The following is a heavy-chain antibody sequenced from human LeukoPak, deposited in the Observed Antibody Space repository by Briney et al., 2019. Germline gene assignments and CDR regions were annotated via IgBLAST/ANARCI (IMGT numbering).Heavy chain of an antibody. CDR3: ARVSIYYGSGSYYPYGMDV. Sequence: SETLSLTCTVSGGSISSYYWSWIRQPPGKGLEWIGYIYYSGSTNYNPSLKSRVTISVDTSKNQFSLKLSSVTAADTAVYYCARVSIYYGSGSYYPYGMDVWGQGTTVTVSS. J-gene: IGHJ6*02. D-gene: IGHD3-10*01. CDR2: IYYSGST. V-gene: IGHV4-59*08. CDR1: GGSISSYY.